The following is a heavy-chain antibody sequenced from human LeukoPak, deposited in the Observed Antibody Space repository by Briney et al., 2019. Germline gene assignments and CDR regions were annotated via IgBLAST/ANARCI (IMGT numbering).Heavy chain of an antibody. CDR3: AKGISNPDY. D-gene: IGHD4-11*01. Sequence: GGSLRLSCAASGFTFSNYAMTWVRQATGKGLEWVSGVNSDGGSTYYADSVRGRFTISRDNSKNTLYLQMNSLRAEDTAVYYCAKGISNPDYWGQGTLVTVSS. CDR1: GFTFSNYA. CDR2: VNSDGGST. V-gene: IGHV3-23*01. J-gene: IGHJ4*02.